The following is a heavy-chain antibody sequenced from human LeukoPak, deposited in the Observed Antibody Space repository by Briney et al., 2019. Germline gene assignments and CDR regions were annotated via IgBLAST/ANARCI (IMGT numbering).Heavy chain of an antibody. Sequence: GGSLRLSCAASGFTFSSYAMHWVRQAPGKGLEWVAVISYDGSNKYYADSVKGRFTISRDNSKNTLYLQMNSLRAEDTAVYYCARSIVVVTAIHYYYYYGMDVWGQGTTVTVSS. D-gene: IGHD2-21*02. J-gene: IGHJ6*02. CDR1: GFTFSSYA. V-gene: IGHV3-30-3*01. CDR2: ISYDGSNK. CDR3: ARSIVVVTAIHYYYYYGMDV.